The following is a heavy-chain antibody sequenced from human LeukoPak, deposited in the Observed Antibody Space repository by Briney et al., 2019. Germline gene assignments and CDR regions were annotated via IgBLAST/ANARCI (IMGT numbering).Heavy chain of an antibody. J-gene: IGHJ4*01. V-gene: IGHV3-49*03. CDR2: IRTKGYRGTP. CDR3: TRDRGVAVKVLRYFDWLSGPYYFDY. D-gene: IGHD3-9*01. Sequence: GGSLRLSCTTSGFTFGDYAMSWFRQAPGKGLEWVGFIRTKGYRGTPEYAASVKGRFTISRDDSKSIAYLQMNSLKTEGTAVYYCTRDRGVAVKVLRYFDWLSGPYYFDYWGHGTLVTVSS. CDR1: GFTFGDYA.